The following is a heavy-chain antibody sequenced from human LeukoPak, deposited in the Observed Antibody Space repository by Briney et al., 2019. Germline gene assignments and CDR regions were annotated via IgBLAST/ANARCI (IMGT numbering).Heavy chain of an antibody. J-gene: IGHJ3*02. CDR2: IRSKAYGGTT. CDR3: MVFIVVVPAAHRAKGDAFDI. CDR1: GFTFGDYA. Sequence: GGSLRLSCTASGFTFGDYAMSWVRQAPGKGLEWVGFIRSKAYGGTTEYAASVKGRFTISRDDSKSIAYLQMNSLKTEDTAVYYCMVFIVVVPAAHRAKGDAFDIWGQGTMVTVSS. V-gene: IGHV3-49*04. D-gene: IGHD2-2*01.